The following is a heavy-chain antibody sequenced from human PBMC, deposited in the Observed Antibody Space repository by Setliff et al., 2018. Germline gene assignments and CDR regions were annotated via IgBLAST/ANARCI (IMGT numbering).Heavy chain of an antibody. J-gene: IGHJ5*01. CDR3: ARSYHLVSTNWFDA. D-gene: IGHD1-26*01. CDR1: GDSINRSGYY. Sequence: PSETLSLTCNVSGDSINRSGYYWGWIRQPPGKGLEWIGSMYYSGSNDYNPSLKSRVTISLDTSKNQFSLRLTSVTAADTAVYYCARSYHLVSTNWFDAWGHGTLVTVSS. CDR2: MYYSGSN. V-gene: IGHV4-39*07.